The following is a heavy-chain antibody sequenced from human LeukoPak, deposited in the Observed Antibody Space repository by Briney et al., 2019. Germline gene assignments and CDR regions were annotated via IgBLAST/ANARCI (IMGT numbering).Heavy chain of an antibody. V-gene: IGHV3-9*01. CDR1: GFTFDDYA. Sequence: PGRSLRLPCAASGFTFDDYAMHWVRQAPGKGLEWVSGISWNSGSIGYADSVKGRFTISRDNAKNSLYLQMNSLRAEDTAVYYCARGAFPSSASWFDPWGQGTLVTVSS. CDR3: ARGAFPSSASWFDP. J-gene: IGHJ5*02. CDR2: ISWNSGSI. D-gene: IGHD1-26*01.